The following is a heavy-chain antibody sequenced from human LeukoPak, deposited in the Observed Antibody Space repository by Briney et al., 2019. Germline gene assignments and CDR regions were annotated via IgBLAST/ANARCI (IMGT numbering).Heavy chain of an antibody. CDR2: IIPIFGTA. Sequence: GSSVKVSCKASGGTFSSYAISWVRQAPGQGFEWMGGIIPIFGTANDAQKFQGRVTITADESTSTAYIELSSLRSGDTAVYYCANYVTGYAHWGQGTLVTVSS. D-gene: IGHD3-9*01. J-gene: IGHJ4*02. V-gene: IGHV1-69*01. CDR1: GGTFSSYA. CDR3: ANYVTGYAH.